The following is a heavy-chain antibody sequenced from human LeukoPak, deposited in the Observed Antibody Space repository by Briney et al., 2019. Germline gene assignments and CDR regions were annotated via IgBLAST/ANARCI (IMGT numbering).Heavy chain of an antibody. CDR2: INPNGGGT. J-gene: IGHJ4*02. D-gene: IGHD6-19*01. V-gene: IGHV1-2*02. CDR3: ARWRGYASDWSGPFDD. Sequence: ASVKVSCKASGYTFTGHYMHWVRQAPGQGLEWMGWINPNGGGTKYPQRFQGRVTMTRDTSISTAYMELSSLRPDDTAVYYCARWRGYASDWSGPFDDWGQGALVTVSS. CDR1: GYTFTGHY.